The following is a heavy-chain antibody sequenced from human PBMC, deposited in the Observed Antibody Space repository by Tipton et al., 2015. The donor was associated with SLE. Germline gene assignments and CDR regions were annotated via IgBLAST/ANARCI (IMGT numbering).Heavy chain of an antibody. CDR2: INTDGGKT. CDR3: ARDRAVAGPDAFDI. D-gene: IGHD6-19*01. V-gene: IGHV3-74*01. Sequence: SLRLSCAASEFTFSIYWMHWVRRAPGKGLVWVSRINTDGGKTAYAASVKGRFTISRDNAKNTLYLQMSSLRLEDTAVYYCARDRAVAGPDAFDIWGQGTMVTVSS. CDR1: EFTFSIYW. J-gene: IGHJ3*02.